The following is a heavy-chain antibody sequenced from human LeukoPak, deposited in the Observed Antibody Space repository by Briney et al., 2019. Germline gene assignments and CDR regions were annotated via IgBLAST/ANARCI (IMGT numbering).Heavy chain of an antibody. CDR1: CGSIICYY. Sequence: SEPLSLAFPVPCGSIICYYWSWIRPTPGKGREWIGYMFHSGSAEYNPSLETRVTISVDTSNHQFSLILRSVTSADTAVYYCATSLGFFPRFDPWGQGILVTVSS. J-gene: IGHJ5*02. CDR3: ATSLGFFPRFDP. D-gene: IGHD2/OR15-2a*01. CDR2: MFHSGSA. V-gene: IGHV4-59*01.